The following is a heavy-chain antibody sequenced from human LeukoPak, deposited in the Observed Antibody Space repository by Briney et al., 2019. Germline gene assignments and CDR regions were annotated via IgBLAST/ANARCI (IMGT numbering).Heavy chain of an antibody. D-gene: IGHD6-13*01. CDR1: GFTFSSYA. V-gene: IGHV3-23*01. J-gene: IGHJ4*02. CDR2: ISGSGGST. CDR3: ARRWVSGSNFDY. Sequence: PGGSLRLSCAASGFTFSSYAMSWVRQAPGKGLEWVSAISGSGGSTYYADSVKGRFTISRDNAKNSLYLQMNSLRAEDTAVYYCARRWVSGSNFDYWGQGTLVTVSS.